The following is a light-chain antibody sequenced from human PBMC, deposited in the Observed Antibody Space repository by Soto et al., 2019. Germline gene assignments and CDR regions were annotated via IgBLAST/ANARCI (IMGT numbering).Light chain of an antibody. Sequence: QSVLTQPASVSGSPGQSITISCTGTSGDVGGYIYVSWYQQHPGKAPKLMIYEVSYRPSGVSNRFSGSKSGNTASLTISGLQAEDEADYYCSSYTSGTTPLVFGTGTKVTAL. V-gene: IGLV2-14*01. CDR1: SGDVGGYIY. J-gene: IGLJ1*01. CDR2: EVS. CDR3: SSYTSGTTPLV.